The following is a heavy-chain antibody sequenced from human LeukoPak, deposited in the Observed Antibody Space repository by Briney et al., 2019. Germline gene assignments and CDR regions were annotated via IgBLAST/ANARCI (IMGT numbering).Heavy chain of an antibody. J-gene: IGHJ4*02. Sequence: GGSLRLSCAASGFTFSSYAMNWVRQAPGKWLEWVSGITGGGGDTYYADSVRGRFTISRDNSRDMLYLQVNSLTAEDTAAYYCARRVYTSSWSAFDYWGQGTLVTVSS. CDR2: ITGGGGDT. CDR1: GFTFSSYA. V-gene: IGHV3-23*01. CDR3: ARRVYTSSWSAFDY. D-gene: IGHD6-19*01.